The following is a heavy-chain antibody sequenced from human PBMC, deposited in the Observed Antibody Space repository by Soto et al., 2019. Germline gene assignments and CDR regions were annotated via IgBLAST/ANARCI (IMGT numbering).Heavy chain of an antibody. V-gene: IGHV1-69*01. CDR3: ARDSGGTTVAFGMDV. D-gene: IGHD4-17*01. Sequence: QVQLVQSGAEVKKPGSSVKVSCKASGGTFRSYAISWVRQAPGHGLAWLGGIIPIFGTANYAQKFQGRVTITADESTSTAYMELSSLSSEDTAVYYCARDSGGTTVAFGMDVWGQGTTVTVSS. J-gene: IGHJ6*02. CDR2: IIPIFGTA. CDR1: GGTFRSYA.